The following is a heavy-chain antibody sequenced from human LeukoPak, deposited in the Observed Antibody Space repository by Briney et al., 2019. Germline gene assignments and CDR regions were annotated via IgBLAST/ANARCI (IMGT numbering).Heavy chain of an antibody. Sequence: SVKVSCKVSGYTLTELSMHWVRQAPGKGLEWMGRIISILNITNYAPKFQGRVTLTADKSTSTAYMELSSLRSEDTAIYYCAVLVVVITTTPTGLDWGQGTLVTVSS. V-gene: IGHV1-69*02. D-gene: IGHD3-22*01. J-gene: IGHJ4*02. CDR1: GYTLTELS. CDR3: AVLVVVITTTPTGLD. CDR2: IISILNIT.